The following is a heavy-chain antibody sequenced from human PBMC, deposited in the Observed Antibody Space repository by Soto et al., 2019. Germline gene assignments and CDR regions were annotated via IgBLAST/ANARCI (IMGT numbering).Heavy chain of an antibody. Sequence: PGGSLRLSCAASGFTFSSYSMNWVRQAPGKGLGWVSSISSSSSYIYYADSVKGRFTISRDNAKNSLYLQMNSLRAEDTAVYYCARDGGGVVTDARYYYYGMHVWGQGTTVTVSS. CDR2: ISSSSSYI. V-gene: IGHV3-21*01. CDR3: ARDGGGVVTDARYYYYGMHV. J-gene: IGHJ6*02. CDR1: GFTFSSYS. D-gene: IGHD2-2*01.